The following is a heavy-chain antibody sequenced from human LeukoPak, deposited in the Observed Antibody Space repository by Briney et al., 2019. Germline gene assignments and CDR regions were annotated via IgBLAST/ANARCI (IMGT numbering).Heavy chain of an antibody. CDR1: GFTFSSYA. D-gene: IGHD3-10*01. CDR3: AKGRDITMVRGVITF. J-gene: IGHJ4*02. Sequence: GGSLRLSCAASGFTFSSYAMSWVRQAPGKGLEWVSAISGSGGSTYYADSVKGRFTISRDNSKNTLYPQMNSLRAEDTAAYYCAKGRDITMVRGVITFWGQGTLVTVSS. CDR2: ISGSGGST. V-gene: IGHV3-23*01.